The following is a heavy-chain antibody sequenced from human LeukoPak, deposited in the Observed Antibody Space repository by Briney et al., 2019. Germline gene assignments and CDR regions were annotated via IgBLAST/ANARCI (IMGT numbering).Heavy chain of an antibody. J-gene: IGHJ5*02. Sequence: SETLSLTCIVSGGSLNSPNYYWGWIRQPPGKGLEWIGTIYYTGTTYYNPSLKSRLTISVGTSKNQFSLKLTSVTAADTAVYYCARHDYYGSLNWSDPWGQGTLITVSS. CDR2: IYYTGTT. V-gene: IGHV4-39*01. D-gene: IGHD3-10*01. CDR1: GGSLNSPNYY. CDR3: ARHDYYGSLNWSDP.